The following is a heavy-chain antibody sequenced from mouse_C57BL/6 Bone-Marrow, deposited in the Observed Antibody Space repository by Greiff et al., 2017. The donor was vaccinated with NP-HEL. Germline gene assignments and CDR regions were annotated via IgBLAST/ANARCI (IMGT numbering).Heavy chain of an antibody. CDR1: GYTFTSYW. Sequence: QVQLKQSGAELVKPGASVKMSCKASGYTFTSYWITWVKQRPGQGLEWIGDIYPGSGSTNYNEKFKSKATLTVDTSSSTAYMQLSSLTSEDSAVYYCARDLYYYGSSLFDYWGQGTTLTVSS. CDR2: IYPGSGST. J-gene: IGHJ2*01. V-gene: IGHV1-55*01. CDR3: ARDLYYYGSSLFDY. D-gene: IGHD1-1*01.